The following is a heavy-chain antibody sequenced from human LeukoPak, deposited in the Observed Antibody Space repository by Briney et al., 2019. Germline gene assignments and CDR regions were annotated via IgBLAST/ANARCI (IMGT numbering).Heavy chain of an antibody. CDR3: TRGPPNWGYDF. V-gene: IGHV1-24*01. CDR1: GYTLTELS. J-gene: IGHJ4*02. CDR2: VDLEDDET. D-gene: IGHD3/OR15-3a*01. Sequence: ASVKVSCQVSGYTLTELSIHWVRQTPAKGLEWMGFVDLEDDETMYAQKFQDRVSMTEDTSTDTMYMELSSLRSEDTAVYYCTRGPPNWGYDFWGQGTLVTVSS.